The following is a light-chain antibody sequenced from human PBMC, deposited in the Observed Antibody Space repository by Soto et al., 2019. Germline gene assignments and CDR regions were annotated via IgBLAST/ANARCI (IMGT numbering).Light chain of an antibody. CDR1: QDISDY. V-gene: IGKV1-33*01. Sequence: DIPMTQSPSFLSASVGDRVAITCQASQDISDYLNWYQQKPGQAPKLLIHDAMHLETGVPSRFSGSGSGVTFIFTISSLLPEDIATYYCQQFVNLPFTFGPGTTVDLK. CDR2: DAM. CDR3: QQFVNLPFT. J-gene: IGKJ3*01.